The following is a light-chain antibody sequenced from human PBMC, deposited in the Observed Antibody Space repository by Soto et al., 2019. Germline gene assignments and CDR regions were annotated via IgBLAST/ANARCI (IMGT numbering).Light chain of an antibody. CDR2: HTS. J-gene: IGKJ5*01. V-gene: IGKV3-11*01. CDR1: QSVGGS. Sequence: ETVLTQAPGTLSLSPGERATRSCRASQSVGGSLAWYQQRPGQAPRLLVYHTSNRAACIPARFSGSGSGTDFTLTIRSLEPEDFAIYYCQQRQYWPPITFGQGTRLEIK. CDR3: QQRQYWPPIT.